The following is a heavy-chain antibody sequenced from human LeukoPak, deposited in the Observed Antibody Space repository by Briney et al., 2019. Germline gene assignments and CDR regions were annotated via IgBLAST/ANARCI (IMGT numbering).Heavy chain of an antibody. CDR2: VSAYDGDT. Sequence: ASVKVSCKASGCTFITYGMSWVRQAPGQGLEWMGWVSAYDGDTKYAQKFQGRVTMTTDTSTSTAYMEPRSLRSDDTAVYFCARPLYYGSGSYFDYWGQGTLVTVSS. CDR1: GCTFITYG. CDR3: ARPLYYGSGSYFDY. V-gene: IGHV1-18*04. J-gene: IGHJ4*02. D-gene: IGHD3-10*01.